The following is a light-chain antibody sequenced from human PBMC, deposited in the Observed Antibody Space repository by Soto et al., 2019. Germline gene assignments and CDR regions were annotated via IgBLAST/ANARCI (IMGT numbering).Light chain of an antibody. J-gene: IGLJ2*01. V-gene: IGLV1-51*01. CDR1: SSNIGNKY. CDR2: DNN. Sequence: QSVLTQPPSVSAAPGPKVTIYCSGSSSNIGNKYVSWYQQLPGTAPKLLIYDNNKRPSGIPDRFSGSKSGTSATLGITGLQTGDDADYYCGTWDSSRSAVVFGGGTKLTVL. CDR3: GTWDSSRSAVV.